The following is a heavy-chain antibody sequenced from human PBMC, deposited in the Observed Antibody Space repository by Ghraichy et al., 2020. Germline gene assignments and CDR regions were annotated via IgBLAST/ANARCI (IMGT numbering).Heavy chain of an antibody. CDR2: TSASGVNA. CDR3: AKDQSTAVGGTWGYYGMDV. CDR1: GFAFSSYA. Sequence: GGSLRLSCAASGFAFSSYAMSWVRQAPGKGLEWVSGTSASGVNAYYRDSVKGRFTISRDNSKNTLYLQMNSLRAEDTAVYHCAKDQSTAVGGTWGYYGMDVLGQGTTVTVSS. D-gene: IGHD6-19*01. J-gene: IGHJ6*02. V-gene: IGHV3-23*01.